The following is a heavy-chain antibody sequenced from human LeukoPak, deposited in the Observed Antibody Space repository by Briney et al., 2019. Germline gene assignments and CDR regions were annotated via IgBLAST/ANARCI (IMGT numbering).Heavy chain of an antibody. V-gene: IGHV1-69*04. CDR2: IIPILGIA. CDR3: ARDTYYYDSSTYRVDY. D-gene: IGHD3-22*01. Sequence: SVKVSCKASGGTFSSYAISWVRQAPGQGLEWMGRIIPILGIANYAQKFQGRVTITADKSTSTAYMELRSLRSDDTAVYYCARDTYYYDSSTYRVDYWGQGTLVTVSS. CDR1: GGTFSSYA. J-gene: IGHJ4*02.